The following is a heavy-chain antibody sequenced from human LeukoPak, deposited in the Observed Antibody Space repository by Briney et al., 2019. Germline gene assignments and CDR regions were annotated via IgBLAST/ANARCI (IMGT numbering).Heavy chain of an antibody. V-gene: IGHV3-64*01. D-gene: IGHD3-16*01. Sequence: GGSLRLSCAASGFTFSTYAMHWVRQTPGKGLQYVSGITSNGGNTYYANSVKGRFTISRDNSKNTLYLQMGSLRAEDMAVYHCERGGELLDGGEVYWGQGTLVTVSP. CDR2: ITSNGGNT. CDR3: ERGGELLDGGEVY. CDR1: GFTFSTYA. J-gene: IGHJ4*02.